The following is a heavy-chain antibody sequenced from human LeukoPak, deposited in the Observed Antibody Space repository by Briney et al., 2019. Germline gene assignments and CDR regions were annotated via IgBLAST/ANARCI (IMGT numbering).Heavy chain of an antibody. V-gene: IGHV3-30*04. J-gene: IGHJ3*02. D-gene: IGHD4-17*01. CDR2: ISYDGSIK. CDR1: GFTFSNFA. CDR3: AREDMTTVTTRWAFDI. Sequence: GGSLRLSCAASGFTFSNFAMHWVRQAPGKGLEWVAVISYDGSIKYYAGSVKGRFTISRDNSKNTLYLQMNSLRAEDTAVYYCAREDMTTVTTRWAFDIWGRGSMVTVSS.